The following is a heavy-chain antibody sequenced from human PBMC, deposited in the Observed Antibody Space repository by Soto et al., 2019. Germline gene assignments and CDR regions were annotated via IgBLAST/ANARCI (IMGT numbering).Heavy chain of an antibody. CDR2: IYYSGTT. CDR1: GYSISSSNW. J-gene: IGHJ4*02. CDR3: ARREIQGPIDY. Sequence: QVQLQESGPGLVKPSDTLSLTCAVSGYSISSSNWWGWIRQPPGKGLEWIGYIYYSGTTYYNPSLKRRVSLSVDTSKNQFSMKLTSVTAVDTAVYYCARREIQGPIDYWGQGTLVTVSS. D-gene: IGHD1-26*01. V-gene: IGHV4-28*01.